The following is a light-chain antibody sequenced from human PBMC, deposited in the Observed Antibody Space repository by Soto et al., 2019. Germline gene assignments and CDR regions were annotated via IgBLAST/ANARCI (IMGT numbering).Light chain of an antibody. CDR1: SSDVGGYNY. J-gene: IGLJ1*01. V-gene: IGLV2-14*01. CDR2: DVS. Sequence: QSALTQPASVSGSPGQSITISCTGTSSDVGGYNYVSWYQQHPGKAPKFMIYDVSSRPSGVSDRFSGSKSGNTASLTISGLQAEDETDYYCSSYTSTSTPYVLGTGTKLTVL. CDR3: SSYTSTSTPYV.